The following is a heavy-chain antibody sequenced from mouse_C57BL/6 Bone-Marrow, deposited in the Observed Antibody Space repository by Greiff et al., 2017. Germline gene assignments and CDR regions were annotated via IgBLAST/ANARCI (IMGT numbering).Heavy chain of an antibody. CDR2: IDPSDSYT. CDR3: AVYYGSPWFAY. Sequence: QVQLQQPGAELVMPGASVKLSCKASGYTFTSYWMHWVPQRPGQGLDWIGEIDPSDSYTHYNKKFKGKSTLTVDKSSSTAYMQLSSLTSEDSAVYYCAVYYGSPWFAYWGQETLVTVSA. V-gene: IGHV1-69*01. D-gene: IGHD2-1*01. J-gene: IGHJ3*01. CDR1: GYTFTSYW.